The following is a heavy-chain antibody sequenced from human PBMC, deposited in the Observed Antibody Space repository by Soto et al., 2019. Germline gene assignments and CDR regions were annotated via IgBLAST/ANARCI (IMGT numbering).Heavy chain of an antibody. CDR1: GFTFSSYA. J-gene: IGHJ3*02. CDR2: ISGSGGST. V-gene: IGHV3-23*01. D-gene: IGHD3-9*01. CDR3: AKDDYYDILTGYYDAFDI. Sequence: GGSLRLSCAASGFTFSSYAMSWVRQAPGKGLEWVSAISGSGGSTYYADSVKGRFTISRDNSKNTLYLQMNSLRAEDTAVYYCAKDDYYDILTGYYDAFDIWGQGTMGTVSS.